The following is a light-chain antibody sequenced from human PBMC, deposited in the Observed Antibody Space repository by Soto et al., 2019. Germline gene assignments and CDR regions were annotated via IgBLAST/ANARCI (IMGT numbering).Light chain of an antibody. CDR1: QYIASSY. Sequence: EIVLTQSPGTLSLSPGEGATLSCRSSQYIASSYLAWYQQRRGQAPRLLIYGASSRATGIPDRFSGRGSGTDFTLTISRLEPEDFAVYYCQQLDRYPSTFGGGTKVDIK. V-gene: IGKV3-20*01. CDR2: GAS. CDR3: QQLDRYPST. J-gene: IGKJ4*01.